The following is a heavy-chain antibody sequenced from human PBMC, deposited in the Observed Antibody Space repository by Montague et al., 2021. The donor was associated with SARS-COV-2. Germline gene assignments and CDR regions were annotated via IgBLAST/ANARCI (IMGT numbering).Heavy chain of an antibody. D-gene: IGHD3-10*01. CDR2: INSDGSST. CDR1: GLTFSSYW. V-gene: IGHV3-74*01. CDR3: ARDWLDYGSGSSPENWFDP. J-gene: IGHJ5*02. Sequence: SLRLSCAASGLTFSSYWMHWVRQAPGKGLVWVSRINSDGSSTSYADSVKGRFTISRDNAKNTLYLQMNSLRAEDTAVYYCARDWLDYGSGSSPENWFDPWGQGTLVTVSS.